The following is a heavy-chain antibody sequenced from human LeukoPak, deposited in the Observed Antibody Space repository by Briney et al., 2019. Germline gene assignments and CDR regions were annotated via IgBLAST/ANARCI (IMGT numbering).Heavy chain of an antibody. V-gene: IGHV1-2*02. CDR3: ARGSIAAAGTFDY. D-gene: IGHD6-13*01. J-gene: IGHJ4*02. CDR2: INPNSGGT. CDR1: GYTFTGYY. Sequence: ASVKVSCKASGYTFTGYYMHWVRQAPGQGLKWMGWINPNSGGTNYAQKFQGRVTMTRDTSISTAYMELSRLRSDDTAVYYCARGSIAAAGTFDYWGQGTLVTVSS.